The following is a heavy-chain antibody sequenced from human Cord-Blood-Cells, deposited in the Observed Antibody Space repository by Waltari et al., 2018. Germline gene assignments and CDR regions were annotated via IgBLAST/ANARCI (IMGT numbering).Heavy chain of an antibody. V-gene: IGHV1-69*09. D-gene: IGHD1-26*01. CDR1: GGTFSSYA. Sequence: QVQLVQSGAEVKKPGASVKVSCKASGGTFSSYAISWVRQDPGQGLEWMGRIIPILGIANYAQKFQGRVTITADKSTSTAYMELSSLRSEDTAVYYCARVIVGATKAFDIWGQGTMVTVSS. CDR2: IIPILGIA. CDR3: ARVIVGATKAFDI. J-gene: IGHJ3*02.